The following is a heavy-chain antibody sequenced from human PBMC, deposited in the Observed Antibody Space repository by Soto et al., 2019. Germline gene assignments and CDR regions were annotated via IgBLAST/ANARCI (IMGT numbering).Heavy chain of an antibody. Sequence: TLSLTCTVSGVSVSSGGYYWSWIRQPPGKALEWLALIYWDDDKRYSPSLKSRLTITKDTSKNQVVLTMTNMDPVDTATYYCAHSRWVYCSTTSCPYYFDYWGQGTLVTVSS. CDR1: GVSVSSGGYY. D-gene: IGHD2-2*01. V-gene: IGHV2-5*08. CDR3: AHSRWVYCSTTSCPYYFDY. CDR2: IYWDDDK. J-gene: IGHJ4*02.